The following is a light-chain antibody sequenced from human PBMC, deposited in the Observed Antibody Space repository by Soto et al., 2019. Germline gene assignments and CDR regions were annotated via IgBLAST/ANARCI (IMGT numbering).Light chain of an antibody. J-gene: IGKJ1*01. V-gene: IGKV3-20*01. CDR1: QSVIY. CDR3: HQYGIVPWT. CDR2: GAS. Sequence: EIVLTQSPGTLSXXXXXRATLSCRASQSVIYLAWYQQKPGQAPRLLFYGASNRATGIPGRFSGSGSGTDFTLTISRMEPEDSAVYYCHQYGIVPWTFGQGTKVEIK.